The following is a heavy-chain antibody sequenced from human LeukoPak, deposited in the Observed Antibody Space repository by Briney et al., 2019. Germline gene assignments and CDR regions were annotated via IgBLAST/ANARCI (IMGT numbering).Heavy chain of an antibody. CDR2: ISHGGST. V-gene: IGHV4-31*03. Sequence: SSETLSLTCTVSGGSISSGGYFWSWVRQHPGKGLEWIGCISHGGSTYYNPSLKSRVTISLDTSKDRFSLRLSSVTAADTAVYYCARDLWFGEYNWFDPWGQGTLVTVSS. CDR1: GGSISSGGYF. D-gene: IGHD3-10*01. CDR3: ARDLWFGEYNWFDP. J-gene: IGHJ5*02.